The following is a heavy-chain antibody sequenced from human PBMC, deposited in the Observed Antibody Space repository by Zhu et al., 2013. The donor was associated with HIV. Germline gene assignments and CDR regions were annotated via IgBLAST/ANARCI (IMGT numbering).Heavy chain of an antibody. Sequence: QVQMVQSGAEVREPGASVKVSCKASGYSFTNYYMHWIRQAPGQGLEWMGLINPIDGTTTYAQTFQGRVTMTKDTSTSTVYMVLNSLTSEDTAVYYCSRELPTNCCWFDQWGQGTLVTVSS. CDR3: SRELPTNCCWFDQ. CDR1: GYSFTNYY. V-gene: IGHV1-46*03. J-gene: IGHJ5*02. CDR2: INPIDGTT. D-gene: IGHD2-21*02.